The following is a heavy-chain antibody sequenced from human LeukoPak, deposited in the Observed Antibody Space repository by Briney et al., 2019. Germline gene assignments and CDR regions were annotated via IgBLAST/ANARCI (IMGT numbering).Heavy chain of an antibody. CDR2: ISGSGGST. J-gene: IGHJ4*02. D-gene: IGHD2-15*01. CDR3: AKQGCSGGGCYFDY. V-gene: IGHV3-23*01. Sequence: GGSLRLSCAASGFTFSGFAMSWVRQAPGKGLEWVSPISGSGGSTFYADSVKGRFTISRDNSKNTLYLQMNSLRAEDTAVYYCAKQGCSGGGCYFDYWGQGTLVTVSS. CDR1: GFTFSGFA.